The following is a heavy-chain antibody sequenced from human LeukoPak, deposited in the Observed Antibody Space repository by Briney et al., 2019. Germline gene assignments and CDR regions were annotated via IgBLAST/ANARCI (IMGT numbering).Heavy chain of an antibody. CDR3: TTDTRRVVVPK. CDR2: IKSKTDGSTT. CDR1: GFTFNDAW. D-gene: IGHD2-15*01. J-gene: IGHJ4*02. V-gene: IGHV3-15*01. Sequence: GGSLRLSCAASGFTFNDAWMSWVRQAPGRGLGWVGRIKSKTDGSTTDYAAPVKGSFTISRNDSKPSLYLQMNNLKTEDTAVYYCTTDTRRVVVPKWGQGTLVTVSS.